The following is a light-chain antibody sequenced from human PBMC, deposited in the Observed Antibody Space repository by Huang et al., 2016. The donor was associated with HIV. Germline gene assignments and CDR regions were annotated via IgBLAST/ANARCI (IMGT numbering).Light chain of an antibody. CDR2: CAS. CDR1: RSVFHSPNKNNY. V-gene: IGKV4-1*01. Sequence: DIVMTQSPDALAVSLGERATITCKSSRSVFHSPNKNNYLDWYQQKPVQPPKMLLYCASARESGVPDRFNGSGSGTDFTFTISSLQAEDVALYYCQQYYKTPLTFGGGTRVELK. CDR3: QQYYKTPLT. J-gene: IGKJ4*01.